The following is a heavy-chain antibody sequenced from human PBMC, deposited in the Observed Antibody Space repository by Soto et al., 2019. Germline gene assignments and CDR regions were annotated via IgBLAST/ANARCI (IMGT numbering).Heavy chain of an antibody. CDR2: ISGSGGST. D-gene: IGHD3-22*01. CDR1: GFTFSSYA. V-gene: IGHV3-23*01. CDR3: AKRDDSSGYYRNFDY. Sequence: GSLRLSCAASGFTFSSYAMSWVRQAPGKGLEWVSAISGSGGSTYYADSVKGRFTISRDNSKNTLYLQMNSLRAEDTAVYYCAKRDDSSGYYRNFDYWGQGTLVTVSS. J-gene: IGHJ4*02.